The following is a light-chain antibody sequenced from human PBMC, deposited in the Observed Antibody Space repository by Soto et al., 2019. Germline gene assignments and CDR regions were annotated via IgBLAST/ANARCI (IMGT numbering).Light chain of an antibody. CDR3: KSYAASNNYV. Sequence: QSVLTQPPSASGSPGQSVTISCTGTKNDIGVYDFVSWYQHHPGKAPRLIIYEVVQRPSGVPDRFSGSQSGNTASLTVSGLQAADEGDYFCKSYAASNNYVFGSGTKVTV. CDR1: KNDIGVYDF. V-gene: IGLV2-8*01. CDR2: EVV. J-gene: IGLJ1*01.